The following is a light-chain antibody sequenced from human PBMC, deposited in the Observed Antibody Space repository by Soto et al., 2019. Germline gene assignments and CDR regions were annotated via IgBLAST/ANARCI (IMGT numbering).Light chain of an antibody. CDR2: GAS. V-gene: IGKV3-20*01. CDR3: QQYGSSPWK. J-gene: IGKJ1*01. Sequence: IVLTHSPGTVSLTPGERATLSCRASQSVSTSYLAWYQQKPGQAPRLLIYGASCRATGLPSMFSGSGAGTDFTLTSSILEPEDFAVYYCQQYGSSPWKFGQGTKVDIK. CDR1: QSVSTSY.